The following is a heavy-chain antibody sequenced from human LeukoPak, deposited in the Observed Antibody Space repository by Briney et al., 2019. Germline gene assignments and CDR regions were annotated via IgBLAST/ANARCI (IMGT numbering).Heavy chain of an antibody. CDR2: IIPIFGTA. V-gene: IGHV1-69*13. CDR3: ARGRAGDSSGHYRGAFDI. CDR1: GGTFSSYA. Sequence: GASVKVSCKASGGTFSSYAISWVRQAPGQGLEWMGGIIPIFGTANYAQKFQGRVTITADESTSTAYMELSSLRSEDTAVYYCARGRAGDSSGHYRGAFDIWGQGTMVTVSS. J-gene: IGHJ3*02. D-gene: IGHD3-22*01.